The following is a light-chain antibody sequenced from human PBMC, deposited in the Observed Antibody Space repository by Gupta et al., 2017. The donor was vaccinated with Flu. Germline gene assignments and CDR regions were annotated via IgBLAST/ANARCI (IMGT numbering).Light chain of an antibody. J-gene: IGLJ3*02. CDR3: VLDMGSGIWV. CDR1: SGSVSTSYY. CDR2: STN. V-gene: IGLV8-61*01. Sequence: QTVVPQEPSFSVSPGGTVTLTCGLSSGSVSTSYYPSWYQQTPGQAPRTLIYSTNTRSSGVPDRFSGSILGNKAALTITGAQADDESDYYCVLDMGSGIWVFGGGTKLTVL.